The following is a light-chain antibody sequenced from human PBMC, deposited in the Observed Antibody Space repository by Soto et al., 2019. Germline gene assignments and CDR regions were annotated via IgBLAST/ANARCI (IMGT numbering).Light chain of an antibody. V-gene: IGLV2-14*01. J-gene: IGLJ1*01. CDR2: EVS. CDR1: SSDVGGYNY. Sequence: QSALTQPASVSGSPGQSITISCTGTSSDVGGYNYVSWYQQHPGKAPKLMIYEVSNRPSGVSNRFSGSKSGNTASLTISGIQAEDEADYYSSSYTSSSPPVFGTGTKVTVL. CDR3: SSYTSSSPPV.